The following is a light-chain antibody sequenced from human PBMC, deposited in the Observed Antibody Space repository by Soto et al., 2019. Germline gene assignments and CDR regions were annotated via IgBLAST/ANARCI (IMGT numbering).Light chain of an antibody. CDR3: SAYTVSRTDV. CDR1: SSDVGAYNF. J-gene: IGLJ1*01. V-gene: IGLV2-14*03. Sequence: QSALTQPASVSGSPGQSITISCTGTSSDVGAYNFVSWHQQHPGKAPTLMIYNAYDRPSGISYRFSGSTSGNTASLTISGLQGEDEADYYCSAYTVSRTDVFGTGTKVTVL. CDR2: NAY.